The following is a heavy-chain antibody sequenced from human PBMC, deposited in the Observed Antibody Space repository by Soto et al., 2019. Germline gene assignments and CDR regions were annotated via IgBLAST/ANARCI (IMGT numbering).Heavy chain of an antibody. CDR3: AKESLAAPGGGSYYYYGMDV. Sequence: EVQLLESGGDLKQPGGSLRLSCVASGLTFGSRAMSWVRQAPGEGLQWVSTITDTGGDAKYADSVRGRFVISRDNSKNTLYLQMNSLRAEDTAVYYCAKESLAAPGGGSYYYYGMDVWGQGTTVTVSS. V-gene: IGHV3-23*01. J-gene: IGHJ6*02. D-gene: IGHD6-6*01. CDR2: ITDTGGDA. CDR1: GLTFGSRA.